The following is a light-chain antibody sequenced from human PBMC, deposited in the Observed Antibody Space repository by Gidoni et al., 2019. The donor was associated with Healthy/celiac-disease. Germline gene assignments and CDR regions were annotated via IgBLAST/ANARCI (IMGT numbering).Light chain of an antibody. CDR3: CSYAGSSL. V-gene: IGLV2-11*01. J-gene: IGLJ2*01. CDR2: DVS. CDR1: SSDVGGYNY. Sequence: QSALTQPRSVPGSPGQSVTISCTGTSSDVGGYNYVSWYQQHPGKAPKLMIYDVSKRPSGVPDRFSGSKSGNTASLTISGLQAEDEADYYCCSYAGSSLFGGGTKLTVL.